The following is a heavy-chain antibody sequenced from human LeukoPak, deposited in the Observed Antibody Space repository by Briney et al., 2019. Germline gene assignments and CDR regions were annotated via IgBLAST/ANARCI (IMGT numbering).Heavy chain of an antibody. CDR1: GYTFTDYY. CDR2: INPNSGGT. D-gene: IGHD2-2*01. Sequence: GASVKVSFKASGYTFTDYYVHWVRQAPGQGLEGMGWINPNSGGTEYAQKFQGRVTITRDTSISTAYMDLSWLGSDDTAMYYCARDHCTRNSCYEDLYYGMDVWGQGTTVTVSS. V-gene: IGHV1-2*02. J-gene: IGHJ6*02. CDR3: ARDHCTRNSCYEDLYYGMDV.